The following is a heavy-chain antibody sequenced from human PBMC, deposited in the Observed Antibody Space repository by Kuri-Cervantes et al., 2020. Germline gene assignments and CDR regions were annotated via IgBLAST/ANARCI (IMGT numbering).Heavy chain of an antibody. V-gene: IGHV4-39*07. D-gene: IGHD3-10*01. CDR2: IYYSGST. CDR3: ARSITVVRGAVDI. Sequence: SETLSLTCTVSGGSISSSSYYWGWIRQPPGKGLEWIGSIYYSGSTYYNPSLKSRVTISVDTSKNQFSLKLSSVTATDTAVYYCARSITVVRGAVDIWGQGTMVTVSS. CDR1: GGSISSSSYY. J-gene: IGHJ3*02.